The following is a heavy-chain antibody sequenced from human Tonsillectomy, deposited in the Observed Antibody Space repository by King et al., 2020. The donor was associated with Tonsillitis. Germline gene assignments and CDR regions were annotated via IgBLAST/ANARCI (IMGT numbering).Heavy chain of an antibody. CDR1: GFTFSNYA. CDR2: ISGSGGYT. Sequence: VQLVESGGGLVQPGGSLRLSCAASGFTFSNYAMSWVRQAPGKGLEWVSVISGSGGYTDYADSVKGRFTISRDNSKNTLYLQMNSLRAEDTAVYYCAKDHLYSSPWYSVGEGMDVWGQGTTVTVSS. V-gene: IGHV3-23*04. J-gene: IGHJ6*02. CDR3: AKDHLYSSPWYSVGEGMDV. D-gene: IGHD6-13*01.